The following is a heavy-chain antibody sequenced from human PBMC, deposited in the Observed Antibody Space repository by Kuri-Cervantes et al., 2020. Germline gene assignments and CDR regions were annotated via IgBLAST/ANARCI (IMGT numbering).Heavy chain of an antibody. CDR1: GFTFSSYG. CDR2: IFFDGSNK. J-gene: IGHJ4*02. Sequence: GESLKISCAASGFTFSSYGMHWVRQAPGKGLEWVALIFFDGSNKEYADSVKGRFTISRDNSKNTLYLQMNNLRAEDTALYYCARDTVPGSQGYYFDQWGQGTLVTVSS. V-gene: IGHV3-30*19. CDR3: ARDTVPGSQGYYFDQ. D-gene: IGHD2-15*01.